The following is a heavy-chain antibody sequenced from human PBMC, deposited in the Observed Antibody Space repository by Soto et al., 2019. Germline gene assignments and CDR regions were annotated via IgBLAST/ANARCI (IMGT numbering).Heavy chain of an antibody. CDR1: GGTFSSYT. D-gene: IGHD1-7*01. CDR2: IIPILGIA. Sequence: ASVKVSCKASGGTFSSYTISWVRQAPGQGLEWMGRIIPILGIANYARKFQGRVTITADKSTSTAYMELSSLRSEDTAVYYCARDAVEAGTTNYYYYYMDVWGKGTTVTVS. V-gene: IGHV1-69*04. J-gene: IGHJ6*03. CDR3: ARDAVEAGTTNYYYYYMDV.